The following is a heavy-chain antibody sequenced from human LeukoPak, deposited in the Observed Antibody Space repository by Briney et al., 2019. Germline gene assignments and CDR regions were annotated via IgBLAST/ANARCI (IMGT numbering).Heavy chain of an antibody. Sequence: GGSLRLSCAASGFTFNDYYMSWIRQAPGKGLEWLSYINIGGTNTHYADSVKGRFTISRDNAKNSLYLQMNSLRAEDTAVYYCARGGSGNWFDPWGQGTLVTVSS. J-gene: IGHJ5*02. D-gene: IGHD1-26*01. V-gene: IGHV3-11*01. CDR3: ARGGSGNWFDP. CDR1: GFTFNDYY. CDR2: INIGGTNT.